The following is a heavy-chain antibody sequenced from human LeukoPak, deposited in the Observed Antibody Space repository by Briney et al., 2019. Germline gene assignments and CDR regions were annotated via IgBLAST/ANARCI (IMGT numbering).Heavy chain of an antibody. CDR1: GGSFSGYY. Sequence: SETLSLTCAVYGGSFSGYYWSWIRQPPGKGLEWIGEINHSGSTNYNPSLKSRVTISVDTSKNQFSLKLSSVTAADTAVYYCARGTMVRGVLKGPLDYWGQGTLVTVSS. V-gene: IGHV4-34*01. CDR3: ARGTMVRGVLKGPLDY. CDR2: INHSGST. J-gene: IGHJ4*02. D-gene: IGHD3-10*01.